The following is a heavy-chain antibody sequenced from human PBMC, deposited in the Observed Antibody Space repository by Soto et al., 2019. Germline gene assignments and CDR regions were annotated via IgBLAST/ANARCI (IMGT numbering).Heavy chain of an antibody. D-gene: IGHD4-4*01. CDR2: IYYSGST. CDR3: ARHSNRNYGLYYFDY. V-gene: IGHV4-59*08. Sequence: SETLSLTCTVSGGSVSSYYWSWIRQSPGKGLEWIGYIYYSGSTKYKPSLKSRVTISVDTSKNPFSLQARSATAADTAVYYCARHSNRNYGLYYFDYWGLGALVTVSS. CDR1: GGSVSSYY. J-gene: IGHJ4*02.